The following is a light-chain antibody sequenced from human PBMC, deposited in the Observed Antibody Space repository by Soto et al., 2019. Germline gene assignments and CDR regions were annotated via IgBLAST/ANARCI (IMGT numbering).Light chain of an antibody. CDR3: CSYTTSSTLV. CDR2: EVT. J-gene: IGLJ3*02. V-gene: IGLV2-14*01. Sequence: QSVLTQPASVSGSPGQSITISCTGTSSDVGGYNYVSWHQQHPGKAPKLLIYEVTNRPSGVSNRFSGSKSGNTASLTISGLQAEDEADYYCCSYTTSSTLVFGGGTKLTVL. CDR1: SSDVGGYNY.